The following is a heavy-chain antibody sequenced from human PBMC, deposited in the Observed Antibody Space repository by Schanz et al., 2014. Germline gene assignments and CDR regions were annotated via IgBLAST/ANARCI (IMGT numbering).Heavy chain of an antibody. CDR3: ASPSGYSDYGTYFDF. J-gene: IGHJ4*02. Sequence: EGQLAESGGGLVQPGGSLRLSCAVSGFTVSSNHMSWVRQAPGKGLEWVSSISHSGGSKYYADSVKGRFTISRDNSRNTLYLQMNSLRTEDTAVYYCASPSGYSDYGTYFDFWGQGTLVTVSS. D-gene: IGHD5-12*01. V-gene: IGHV3-66*02. CDR2: SHSGGSK. CDR1: GFTVSSNH.